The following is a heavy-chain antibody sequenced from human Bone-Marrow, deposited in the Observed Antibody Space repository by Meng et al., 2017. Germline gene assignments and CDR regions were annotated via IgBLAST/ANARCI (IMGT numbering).Heavy chain of an antibody. CDR2: ISGSGGST. V-gene: IGHV3-23*01. Sequence: GESLKISCAASGFTFSSYSMNWVRQAPGKGLEWVSAISGSGGSTYYADSVKGRFTISRDNSKNTLYLQMNSLRAEDTAVYYCAKESITMIVVVITHRDDAFDIWGQGTMVTVSS. CDR3: AKESITMIVVVITHRDDAFDI. CDR1: GFTFSSYS. J-gene: IGHJ3*02. D-gene: IGHD3-22*01.